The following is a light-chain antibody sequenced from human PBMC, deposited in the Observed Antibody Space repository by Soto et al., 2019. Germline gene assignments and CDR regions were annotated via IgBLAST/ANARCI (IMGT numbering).Light chain of an antibody. CDR3: AAWDDSLSGLVV. J-gene: IGLJ2*01. V-gene: IGLV1-47*01. CDR1: SSNIGSNY. Sequence: QAVLTQPPSASGTPGQRVTISCSGSSSNIGSNYVYWYQQLPGTAPKLLIYRNNQRPSGVPDRFSGSKSGTSASLAISGLRSEDEADYYCAAWDDSLSGLVVFGGGTKVT. CDR2: RNN.